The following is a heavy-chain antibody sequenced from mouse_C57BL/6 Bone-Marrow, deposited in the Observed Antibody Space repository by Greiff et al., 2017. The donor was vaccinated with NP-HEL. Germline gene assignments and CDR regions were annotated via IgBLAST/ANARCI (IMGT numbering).Heavy chain of an antibody. CDR1: GFNIKDDY. J-gene: IGHJ2*01. D-gene: IGHD1-1*02. V-gene: IGHV14-4*01. CDR3: TTVGFDY. Sequence: DVQLQESGAELVRPGASVKLSCTASGFNIKDDYMHWVKQRPEQGLEWIGWIDPENGDTEYASKFQGKATITADTSSNTAYLQLSSLTSEGTAVYYCTTVGFDYWGQGTTLTVS. CDR2: IDPENGDT.